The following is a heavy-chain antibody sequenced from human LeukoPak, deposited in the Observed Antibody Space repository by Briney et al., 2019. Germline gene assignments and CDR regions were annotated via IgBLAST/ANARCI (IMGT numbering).Heavy chain of an antibody. J-gene: IGHJ5*02. CDR3: ARVGVPKILWSGKMTWFDP. D-gene: IGHD3-10*01. CDR1: GGSFSGYY. CDR2: INHSGST. Sequence: PSETLSLTCAVYGGSFSGYYWSWIRQPPGKGLGWIGEINHSGSTNYNPSLKSRVTISVDTSKNQFSLKLSSVTAADTAVYYCARVGVPKILWSGKMTWFDPWGQGTLVTVSS. V-gene: IGHV4-34*01.